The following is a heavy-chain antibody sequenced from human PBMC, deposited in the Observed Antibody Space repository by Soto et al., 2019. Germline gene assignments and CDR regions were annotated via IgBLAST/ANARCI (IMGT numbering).Heavy chain of an antibody. D-gene: IGHD3-22*01. J-gene: IGHJ6*02. V-gene: IGHV1-18*01. CDR2: ISPNSGNI. CDR1: GYTFTRNG. Sequence: QVHLVQSGAEVQKPGASVNVSCKTSGYTFTRNGISWVRQAPGQGLEWRGWISPNSGNIKYAQKLQGRVIMTTDTSTSTAYMELRSLRSDDTAVYYCVKDLDSNSCPSMDVWGPGTTVTVSS. CDR3: VKDLDSNSCPSMDV.